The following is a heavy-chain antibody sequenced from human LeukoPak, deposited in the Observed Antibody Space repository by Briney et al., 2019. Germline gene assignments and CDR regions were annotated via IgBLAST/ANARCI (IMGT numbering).Heavy chain of an antibody. Sequence: GGSLRLSCAASGFTFSGYEMKWVRQAPGKRLEWISYISSSGSTIYYAHSVKGRFSISRDNAKNSLYLQMNSLRVEYTAVYYCARGAYSSGYFLHGICWGQGTMVTVCS. CDR2: ISSSGSTI. V-gene: IGHV3-48*03. J-gene: IGHJ4*02. D-gene: IGHD6-19*01. CDR3: ARGAYSSGYFLHGIC. CDR1: GFTFSGYE.